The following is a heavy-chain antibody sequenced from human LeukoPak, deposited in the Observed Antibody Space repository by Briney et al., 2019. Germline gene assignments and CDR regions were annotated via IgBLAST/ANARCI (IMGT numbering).Heavy chain of an antibody. Sequence: SVKVSCKASGFTFSNSAVQWARQARGQRLEWIGWIVVGSGKTNYAQRFQERVTITRDMSTRTAYMELSGLRSEDTAVYYCARVQLQQLVHHDAFDIWGQGTMVTVSS. V-gene: IGHV1-58*01. CDR1: GFTFSNSA. D-gene: IGHD6-13*01. CDR2: IVVGSGKT. J-gene: IGHJ3*02. CDR3: ARVQLQQLVHHDAFDI.